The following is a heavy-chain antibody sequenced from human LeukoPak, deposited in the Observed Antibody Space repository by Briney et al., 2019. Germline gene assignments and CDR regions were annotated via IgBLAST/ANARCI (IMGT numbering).Heavy chain of an antibody. CDR3: ARDRLEAAAGIDY. CDR2: ISSSSSYI. Sequence: GGSLRLSCAASGFTFSDYYMSWIRQAPGKGLEWVSSISSSSSYIYYADSVKDRFTISRDNAKNSLYLQMNSLRAEDTAVYYCARDRLEAAAGIDYWGQGTLVTVSS. D-gene: IGHD6-13*01. V-gene: IGHV3-11*06. J-gene: IGHJ4*02. CDR1: GFTFSDYY.